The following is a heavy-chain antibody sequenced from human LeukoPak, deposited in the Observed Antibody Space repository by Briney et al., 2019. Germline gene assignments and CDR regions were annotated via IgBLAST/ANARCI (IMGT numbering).Heavy chain of an antibody. CDR1: GFTFSSYA. D-gene: IGHD3-9*01. J-gene: IGHJ5*02. CDR3: ARDSNRDVLRYFDWLLYGGWFDP. CDR2: ISYDGSNK. Sequence: GGSLRLSWAASGFTFSSYAMHWVRQAPGKGLEWVAVISYDGSNKYYGDSVKGRFTISRDNSKNTLYLQMNSLRAEETDVYYCARDSNRDVLRYFDWLLYGGWFDPWGQGTLVTVSS. V-gene: IGHV3-30*04.